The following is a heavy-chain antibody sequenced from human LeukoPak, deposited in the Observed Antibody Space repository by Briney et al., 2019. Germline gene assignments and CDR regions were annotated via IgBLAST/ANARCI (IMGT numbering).Heavy chain of an antibody. CDR2: IYHSGST. CDR1: GGSISSGGYY. D-gene: IGHD3-10*01. Sequence: SQTLSLTCTVSGGSISSGGYYWSWIRQPPGKGLEWIGYIYHSGSTYYNPSLKSRVTISVDRSKNQFSLKLSSVTAADTAVYYCARDGGITMVRGVIGFDPWGQGTLVTVSS. CDR3: ARDGGITMVRGVIGFDP. V-gene: IGHV4-30-2*01. J-gene: IGHJ5*02.